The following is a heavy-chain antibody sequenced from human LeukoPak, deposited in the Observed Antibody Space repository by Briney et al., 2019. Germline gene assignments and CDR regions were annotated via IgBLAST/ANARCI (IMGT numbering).Heavy chain of an antibody. Sequence: TGGSLRLSCAASGFTFSDYYMSWVRQAPGKGLEWVSAISGSGGSTYYADSVKGRFTISRDNSKNTLYLQMNSLRAEDTAVYYCAKDTTVTTRGVDYWGQGTLVTVSS. CDR2: ISGSGGST. J-gene: IGHJ4*02. V-gene: IGHV3-23*01. CDR1: GFTFSDYY. D-gene: IGHD4-17*01. CDR3: AKDTTVTTRGVDY.